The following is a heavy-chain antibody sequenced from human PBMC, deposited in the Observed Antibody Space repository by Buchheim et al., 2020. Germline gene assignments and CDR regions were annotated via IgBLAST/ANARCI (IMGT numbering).Heavy chain of an antibody. J-gene: IGHJ4*03. Sequence: EVQLVESGGGLVQPGGSLTLSCAASGFTFTNSWMHWVRRAPGNGLVWISHINSEGSSTTYADSVKGRFTISKANAKNTVYLQMHSLRAEDTAVYYCARSGYDFWSGYHFDYWGQGT. CDR3: ARSGYDFWSGYHFDY. D-gene: IGHD3-3*01. CDR1: GFTFTNSW. CDR2: INSEGSST. V-gene: IGHV3-74*03.